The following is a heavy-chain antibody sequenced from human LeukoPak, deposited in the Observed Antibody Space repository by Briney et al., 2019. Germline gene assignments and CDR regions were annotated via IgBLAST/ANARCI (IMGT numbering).Heavy chain of an antibody. J-gene: IGHJ4*02. CDR2: INHSGST. CDR3: ARVSGSKDY. CDR1: GGSFGGYY. V-gene: IGHV4-34*01. D-gene: IGHD3-3*01. Sequence: SETLSLTCAVYGGSFGGYYWSWIRQPPGKGLEWIGEINHSGSTNYNPSLKSRVTISVDTSKNQFSLKLSSVTAADTAVYYCARVSGSKDYWGQGTLVTVSS.